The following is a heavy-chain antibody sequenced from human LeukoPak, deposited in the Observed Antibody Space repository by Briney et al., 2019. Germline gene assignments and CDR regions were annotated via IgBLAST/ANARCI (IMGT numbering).Heavy chain of an antibody. Sequence: GRSLRLSCVASEFSFSSYAMHWVRQAPGKGLEWVAAISHDGGNNYYSDSVKGRFTISRDNAKNSLYLQMNSLRDEDTAVYYCASTISDYWGQGTLVTVSS. CDR1: EFSFSSYA. CDR2: ISHDGGNN. CDR3: ASTISDY. J-gene: IGHJ4*02. D-gene: IGHD5-24*01. V-gene: IGHV3-30-3*01.